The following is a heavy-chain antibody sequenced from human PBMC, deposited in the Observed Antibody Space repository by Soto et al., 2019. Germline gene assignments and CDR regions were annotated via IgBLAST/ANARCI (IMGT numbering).Heavy chain of an antibody. V-gene: IGHV1-58*02. CDR3: AGTRYYYDSSGYQFDY. D-gene: IGHD3-22*01. J-gene: IGHJ4*01. CDR1: GFTFTSSV. CDR2: IVVGSGNT. Sequence: SVKVSCKASGFTFTSSVMQWVRQARGQRLEWIGWIVVGSGNTNYAQKFQERVTITRDMSTSTAYMELSSLRSEDTAVYYCAGTRYYYDSSGYQFDYWG.